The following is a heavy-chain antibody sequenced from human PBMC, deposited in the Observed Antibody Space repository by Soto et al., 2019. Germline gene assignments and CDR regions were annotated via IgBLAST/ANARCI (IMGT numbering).Heavy chain of an antibody. CDR1: GYTFTSYY. J-gene: IGHJ4*02. Sequence: QVQLVQSGAEVKKPGASVKVSCKASGYTFTSYYMHWVRQAPGQGLEWMGIINPSGGSTSYAQKCQGRVTMTRDTATSTGYRELSSLRAEDTAVYYGAREGGRGYGSGGSGSPEGLGYFDYWGQGTLVTVSS. CDR3: AREGGRGYGSGGSGSPEGLGYFDY. CDR2: INPSGGST. D-gene: IGHD2-15*01. V-gene: IGHV1-46*01.